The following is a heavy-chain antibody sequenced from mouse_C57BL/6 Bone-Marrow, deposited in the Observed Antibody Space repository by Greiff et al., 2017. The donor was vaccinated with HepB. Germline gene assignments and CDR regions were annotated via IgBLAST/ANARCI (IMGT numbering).Heavy chain of an antibody. J-gene: IGHJ3*01. CDR1: GFSLTSYG. Sequence: QVQLKESGPGLVQPSQSLYITCTVSGFSLTSYGVHWVRQSPGKGLEWLGVIWSGGSTDYNAAFISRLSIRKDNSKCQGFFNRNSLQADDTAIYYCARNGGLGPWFAYWGQGTLVTVSA. D-gene: IGHD4-1*01. CDR3: ARNGGLGPWFAY. CDR2: IWSGGST. V-gene: IGHV2-2*01.